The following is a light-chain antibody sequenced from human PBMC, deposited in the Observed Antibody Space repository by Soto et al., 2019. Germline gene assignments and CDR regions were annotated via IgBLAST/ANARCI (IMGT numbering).Light chain of an antibody. J-gene: IGLJ2*01. Sequence: QSVLTQPPSLSAAPGQKVTISCSGSSSNIGNNFVSWYQQLPGTAPKLLIYDNNKRPSGIPDRFSGSKSGTSATLGITGVQTGDEADFYCGTWDSSLSAGVFGGGTQLTVL. CDR2: DNN. V-gene: IGLV1-51*01. CDR3: GTWDSSLSAGV. CDR1: SSNIGNNF.